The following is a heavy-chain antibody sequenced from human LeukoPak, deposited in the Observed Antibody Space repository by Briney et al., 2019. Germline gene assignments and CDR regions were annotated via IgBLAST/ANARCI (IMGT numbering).Heavy chain of an antibody. V-gene: IGHV2-70*11. J-gene: IGHJ3*02. D-gene: IGHD3-22*01. CDR1: GFSLSTSGMC. Sequence: GSGPTLVKPTQTLTLTCTFSGFSLSTSGMCVSWIRQPPGKALEWLARIDWDDDKYYSTSLKTRLTISKDTSKNQVVLTMTNMDPVDTATYYCARSTYYYDSSGPDAFDIWGQGTMVTVSS. CDR3: ARSTYYYDSSGPDAFDI. CDR2: IDWDDDK.